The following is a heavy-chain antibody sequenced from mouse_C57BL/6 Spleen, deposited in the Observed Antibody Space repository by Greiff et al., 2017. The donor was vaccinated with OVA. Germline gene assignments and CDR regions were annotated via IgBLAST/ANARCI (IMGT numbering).Heavy chain of an antibody. V-gene: IGHV1-64*01. D-gene: IGHD3-3*01. CDR3: ARRDGDAMDY. J-gene: IGHJ4*01. Sequence: VQLQQPGAELVKPGASVKLSCKASGYTFTSYWMHWVKQRPGQGLEWIGMIHPNSGSTNYNEKFKSKATLTVDKSSSTAYMQLSSLTSDDSAVYYCARRDGDAMDYWGQGTSVTVSS. CDR2: IHPNSGST. CDR1: GYTFTSYW.